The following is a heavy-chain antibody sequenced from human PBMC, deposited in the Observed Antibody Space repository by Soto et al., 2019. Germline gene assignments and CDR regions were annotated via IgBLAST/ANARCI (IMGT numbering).Heavy chain of an antibody. V-gene: IGHV3-73*01. D-gene: IGHD3-16*02. J-gene: IGHJ5*02. CDR1: GFTFSGSA. Sequence: PGGSLRLSCAASGFTFSGSAMHWVRQASGKGLEWVGRIRSKANSYATAYAASVKGRFTISRDDSKNTAYLQMNSLKTEDTAVYYCTRGELSPLDPWGRGTLVTVSS. CDR2: IRSKANSYAT. CDR3: TRGELSPLDP.